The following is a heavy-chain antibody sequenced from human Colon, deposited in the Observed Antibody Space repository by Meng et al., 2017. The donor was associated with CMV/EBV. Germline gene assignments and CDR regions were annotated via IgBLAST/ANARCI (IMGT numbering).Heavy chain of an antibody. Sequence: QIQLVQSAPEVKKPGASVKVSCRASGYTFRSYAISWVRQAPGQGLEWMGYIRGHNGDTSYAQKDQGRLTLTTDAARSTAYMELTSLTYDDTAVYYCARDDPGDPLDFWGQGTLVTVSS. D-gene: IGHD3-16*01. CDR2: IRGHNGDT. J-gene: IGHJ4*02. V-gene: IGHV1-18*01. CDR3: ARDDPGDPLDF. CDR1: GYTFRSYA.